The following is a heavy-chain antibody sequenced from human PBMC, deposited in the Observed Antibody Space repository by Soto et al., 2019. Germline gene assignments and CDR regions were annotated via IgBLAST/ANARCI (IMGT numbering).Heavy chain of an antibody. D-gene: IGHD6-19*01. CDR2: IGGSGDTK. J-gene: IGHJ1*01. Sequence: AGSLILSCAASGFTFSSYAMSWVRQAPGKGRGWVSAIGGSGDTKNSPDSVKGRFTTSRDNAKSALYRQRNGLRAEDGAVYYCAKGGRGIAVAGTGYFQHWGRGTLVTVSS. CDR1: GFTFSSYA. V-gene: IGHV3-23*01. CDR3: AKGGRGIAVAGTGYFQH.